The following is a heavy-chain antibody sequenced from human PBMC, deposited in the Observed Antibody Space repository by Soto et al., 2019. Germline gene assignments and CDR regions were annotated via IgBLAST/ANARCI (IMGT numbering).Heavy chain of an antibody. J-gene: IGHJ4*02. CDR2: IWSDGSNK. D-gene: IGHD2-8*02. V-gene: IGHV3-33*01. CDR1: GFTFSSYG. Sequence: PXGSLRLSCAASGFTFSSYGMHWVRQAPGKGLEWVALIWSDGSNKHYADSVKGRFTISRDNSKNTLYLQMNSLRAEDTAVYYCARGPGGAHFDYWGQGTLVTVSS. CDR3: ARGPGGAHFDY.